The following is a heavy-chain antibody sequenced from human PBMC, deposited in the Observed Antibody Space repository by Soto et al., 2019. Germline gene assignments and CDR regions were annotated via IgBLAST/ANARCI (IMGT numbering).Heavy chain of an antibody. D-gene: IGHD3-10*01. CDR3: TTSGYYYYYGMDV. Sequence: LRLSCAASGFTFSNAWMSWVRQAPGKGLEWVGRIKSKTDGGTTDYAAPVKGRFTISRDDSKNTLYLQMNSLKTEDTAVYYCTTSGYYYYYGMDVWGQGTTVTVSS. CDR1: GFTFSNAW. CDR2: IKSKTDGGTT. V-gene: IGHV3-15*01. J-gene: IGHJ6*02.